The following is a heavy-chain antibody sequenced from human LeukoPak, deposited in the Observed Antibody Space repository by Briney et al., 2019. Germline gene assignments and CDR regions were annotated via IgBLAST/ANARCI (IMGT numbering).Heavy chain of an antibody. J-gene: IGHJ4*02. D-gene: IGHD4-23*01. CDR1: GYTFTSYA. CDR3: ARVPDYGGNIDY. V-gene: IGHV1-3*01. CDR2: INAGNGNT. Sequence: ASVKVSCKASGYTFTSYAMHWVRQAPGQRLEWMGWINAGNGNTKYSQKFQGRVTITRDTSASTAYMELSSLRSEDTAVYYCARVPDYGGNIDYWGQGTLVTVSS.